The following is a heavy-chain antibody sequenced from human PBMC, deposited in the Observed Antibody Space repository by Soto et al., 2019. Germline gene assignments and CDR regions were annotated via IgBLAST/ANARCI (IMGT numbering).Heavy chain of an antibody. Sequence: QVQLVQSGPEVKKPGSSVKVSCEASGGTFSNFAVNWVRQAPGQGLEWVGGIIPLFNVAKYAQKFEGRVSLVADDSTSTAYMDWSSLRSDDTAVYSCAASGSVVVGYTYKETEGLDIWGQGTMVTISS. D-gene: IGHD5-12*01. CDR3: AASGSVVVGYTYKETEGLDI. CDR1: GGTFSNFA. CDR2: IIPLFNVA. V-gene: IGHV1-69*01. J-gene: IGHJ3*02.